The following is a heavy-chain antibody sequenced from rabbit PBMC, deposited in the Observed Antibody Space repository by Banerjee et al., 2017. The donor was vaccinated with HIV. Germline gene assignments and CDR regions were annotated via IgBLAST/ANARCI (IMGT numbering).Heavy chain of an antibody. D-gene: IGHD6-1*01. V-gene: IGHV1S45*01. Sequence: QEHLEESGGDLVKPEGSLTLTCTASGFSFSSYYYMCWVRQAPGKGLEWIACIYAGTSGSTYYANWAKGRFTISKTSSTTVTLQMTSLTAADTATYFCARDAGYARLDLWGQGTLVTVS. CDR1: GFSFSSYYY. J-gene: IGHJ3*01. CDR3: ARDAGYARLDL. CDR2: IYAGTSGST.